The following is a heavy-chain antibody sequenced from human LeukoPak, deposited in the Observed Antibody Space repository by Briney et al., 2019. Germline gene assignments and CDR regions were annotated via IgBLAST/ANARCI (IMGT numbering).Heavy chain of an antibody. CDR1: GNTFTSFH. V-gene: IGHV1-46*01. CDR2: IKVYGDTT. D-gene: IGHD6-6*01. CDR3: ARTAARRFDY. Sequence: ASVKVSCTASGNTFTSFHIHWVRQAPGQGPEYMGIIKVYGDTTIYAQRFQGRITMTRDTSTSTVYMELSSLNSEDTAVYYCARTAARRFDYWGQGTLVTVSS. J-gene: IGHJ4*02.